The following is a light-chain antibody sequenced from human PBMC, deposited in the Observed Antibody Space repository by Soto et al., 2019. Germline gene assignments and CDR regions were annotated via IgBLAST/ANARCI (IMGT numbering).Light chain of an antibody. Sequence: QSALTQPASVSGSPGQSMTISCTGTSSDIGGYNNVSWYQQHPGKAPKLMIYDVSYRPSGVSARFSGSKSGNTASLSMSELQAEDDADYHCTSFATTTIRVFGGGTTLTVL. J-gene: IGLJ2*01. CDR2: DVS. CDR1: SSDIGGYNN. CDR3: TSFATTTIRV. V-gene: IGLV2-14*01.